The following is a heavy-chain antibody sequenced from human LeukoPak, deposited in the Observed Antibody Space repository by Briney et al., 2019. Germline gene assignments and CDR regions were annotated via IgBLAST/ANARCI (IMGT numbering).Heavy chain of an antibody. V-gene: IGHV3-7*01. CDR2: IKQDGSEK. CDR1: EFIFSSYW. CDR3: ARSAYYYDNL. D-gene: IGHD3-22*01. Sequence: GGSLRLSCAASEFIFSSYWMSWVRQAPGKGLEWVANIKQDGSEKYYVDSVKGRFTTSRDNAKNSLYLQMNSLRAEDTAVYYCARSAYYYDNLWGQGTLVTVSS. J-gene: IGHJ4*02.